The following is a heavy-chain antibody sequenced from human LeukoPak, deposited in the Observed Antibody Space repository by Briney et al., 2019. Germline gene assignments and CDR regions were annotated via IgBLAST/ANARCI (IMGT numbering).Heavy chain of an antibody. D-gene: IGHD6-13*01. J-gene: IGHJ5*02. CDR1: GFTVSSNY. CDR2: IWYGGSNK. CDR3: AKDGTSYSSSWYWFDP. Sequence: GGSLRLSCAASGFTVSSNYMSWVRQAPGKGLEWVAVIWYGGSNKYYADSVKGRFTISRDNSKNTLYLQMNSLRAEDTAVYYCAKDGTSYSSSWYWFDPWGQGTLVTVSS. V-gene: IGHV3-30*02.